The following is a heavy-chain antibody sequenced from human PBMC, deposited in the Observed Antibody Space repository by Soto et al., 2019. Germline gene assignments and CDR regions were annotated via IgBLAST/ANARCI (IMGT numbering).Heavy chain of an antibody. CDR1: GGSFSGYY. CDR2: INHSGST. D-gene: IGHD1-7*01. J-gene: IGHJ4*02. Sequence: SETLSLTCGVSGGSFSGYYWSWIRQPPGKGLEWIGDINHSGSTDDNPSLKSRVTISLDTSKNQFSLKLSSMTAADTAVYYCARGNYPYYFDYWGQGTLVTVSS. CDR3: ARGNYPYYFDY. V-gene: IGHV4-34*01.